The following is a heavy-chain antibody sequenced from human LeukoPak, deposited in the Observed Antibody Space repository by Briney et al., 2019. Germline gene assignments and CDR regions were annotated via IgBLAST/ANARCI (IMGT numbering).Heavy chain of an antibody. D-gene: IGHD4-17*01. J-gene: IGHJ3*02. V-gene: IGHV3-48*04. Sequence: PGGSLRLSCAASGFTFSSYCMSWVRQAPGKGLEWVSYISSSGSTIYYADSVKGRFTISRDNAKNSLYLQMNSLRAEDTAAYYCASDYGDYHAFDIWGQGTMVTVSS. CDR3: ASDYGDYHAFDI. CDR1: GFTFSSYC. CDR2: ISSSGSTI.